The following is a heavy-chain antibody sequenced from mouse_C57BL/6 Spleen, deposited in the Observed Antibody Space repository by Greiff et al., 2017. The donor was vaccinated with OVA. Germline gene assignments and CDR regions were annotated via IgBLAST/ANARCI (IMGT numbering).Heavy chain of an antibody. CDR3: ARARTGRGGFAY. CDR1: GYSITSGYD. D-gene: IGHD4-1*01. CDR2: ISYSGST. V-gene: IGHV3-1*01. Sequence: EVHLVESGPGMVKPSQSLSLTCTVTGYSITSGYDWHWIRHFPGNKLDWMGYISYSGSTNYNPSLKSRISITHDTSKNHFFLKLNSVTTEDTATYYCARARTGRGGFAYWGKGTLVTVSA. J-gene: IGHJ3*01.